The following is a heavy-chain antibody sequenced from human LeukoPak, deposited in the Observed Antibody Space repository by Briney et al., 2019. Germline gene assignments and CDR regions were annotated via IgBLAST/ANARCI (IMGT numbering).Heavy chain of an antibody. Sequence: GGSLRLSCAASGFTFSSYWMNWVRQAPGKGLVWVSRIASGGSSTTYADSVKGRFSISRDNAKNTLYLQMNSLRVEDTAVYYCARGRPHGNDYWGQGTLVTVSS. CDR2: IASGGSST. CDR3: ARGRPHGNDY. J-gene: IGHJ4*02. CDR1: GFTFSSYW. D-gene: IGHD4-23*01. V-gene: IGHV3-74*01.